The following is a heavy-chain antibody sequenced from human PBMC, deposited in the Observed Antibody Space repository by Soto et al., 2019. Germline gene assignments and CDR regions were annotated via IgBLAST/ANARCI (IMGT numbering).Heavy chain of an antibody. V-gene: IGHV1-2*02. CDR2: INPNTGGT. CDR1: GYTFTGYF. Sequence: ASVKVSCKASGYTFTGYFIHWVREVPGQRLEYMGWINPNTGGTDYPQKFQGRVTMTRDTSINTIFMEIKSLRSDDTAVYYCAAGYQLQQFEYWGQGTLVTVSS. CDR3: AAGYQLQQFEY. J-gene: IGHJ4*02. D-gene: IGHD2-2*01.